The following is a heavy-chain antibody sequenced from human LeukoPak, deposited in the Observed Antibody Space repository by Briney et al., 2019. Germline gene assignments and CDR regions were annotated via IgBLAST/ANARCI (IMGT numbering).Heavy chain of an antibody. CDR3: AKSDSWIVGADRAPFDY. Sequence: GGSLRLSRAASGFTFSSYAMSWVRQAPGKGLEWVSVISGSGGHTYYADSVKGRFTISRDNSKNTLYLQMNSLRAEDTAVYYCAKSDSWIVGADRAPFDYWGQGTLVTVSS. V-gene: IGHV3-23*01. J-gene: IGHJ4*02. D-gene: IGHD1-26*01. CDR1: GFTFSSYA. CDR2: ISGSGGHT.